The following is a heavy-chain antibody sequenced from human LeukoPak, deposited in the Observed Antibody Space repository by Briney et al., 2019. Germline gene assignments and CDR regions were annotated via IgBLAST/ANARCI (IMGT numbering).Heavy chain of an antibody. D-gene: IGHD3-22*01. V-gene: IGHV4-61*01. Sequence: SETLSLTCTVSGGSFSSGSYYWNWIRQPPGTGLEWIGYISYTGSTNYNPSLKSRVTISVETSKKQISLKLSSVTAADTAVYYCARAWDSSGYRGAFHIWGQGTMVTVSS. CDR2: ISYTGST. CDR1: GGSFSSGSYY. J-gene: IGHJ3*02. CDR3: ARAWDSSGYRGAFHI.